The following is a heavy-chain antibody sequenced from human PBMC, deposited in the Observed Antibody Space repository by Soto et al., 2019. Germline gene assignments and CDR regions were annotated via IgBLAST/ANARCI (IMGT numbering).Heavy chain of an antibody. CDR1: GFTFSSYS. J-gene: IGHJ6*03. D-gene: IGHD1-7*01. V-gene: IGHV3-21*01. CDR2: ISSSSSYI. CDR3: AREDWNYKSDYYYMDV. Sequence: GGSLRLSCAASGFTFSSYSMNWVRQAPGKGLEWVSSISSSSSYIYYADSVKGRFTISRDNAKNSLYLQMNSLRAEDTAVYYCAREDWNYKSDYYYMDVWGKGTTVTVSS.